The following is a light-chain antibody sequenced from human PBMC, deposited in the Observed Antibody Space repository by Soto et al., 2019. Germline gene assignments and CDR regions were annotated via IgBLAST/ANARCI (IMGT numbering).Light chain of an antibody. V-gene: IGKV1-39*01. J-gene: IGKJ1*01. CDR2: AAS. Sequence: DVQMTQSPSSLSASVGDRVTITCRASQSISNYLNWFQQKPGHPPKLLIYAASILQGGVPSRFSGRGSGTDFTLTISSLQPEDFATYYCQQPYSSPETFGQGTKVEI. CDR1: QSISNY. CDR3: QQPYSSPET.